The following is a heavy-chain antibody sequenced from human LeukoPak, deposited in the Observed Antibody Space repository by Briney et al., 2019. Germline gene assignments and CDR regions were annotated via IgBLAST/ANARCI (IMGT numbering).Heavy chain of an antibody. V-gene: IGHV3-7*01. CDR1: GFTFSSYS. CDR2: IKPDGSEK. D-gene: IGHD5-12*01. CDR3: TRGGYDFDY. J-gene: IGHJ4*02. Sequence: GGSLRLSCAASGFTFSSYSMNWVRQAPGKGLEWVANIKPDGSEKYYVDSVKGRFTISRDNAKNSLYLQMNSLRAEDTAVYYCTRGGYDFDYWGQGTLVTVSS.